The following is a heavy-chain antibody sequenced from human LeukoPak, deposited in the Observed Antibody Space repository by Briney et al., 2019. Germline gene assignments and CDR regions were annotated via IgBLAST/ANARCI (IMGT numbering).Heavy chain of an antibody. CDR1: GGSISSGGYY. Sequence: PSQTLSLTCTVSGGSISSGGYYWSWIRQHPGKGLEWIGYIYYSGSTNYNPSLKSRVTISVDTSKNQFSLKLSSVTAADTAVYYCARGMYYDFWSGHQLNWFDPWGQGTLVTVSS. CDR2: IYYSGST. J-gene: IGHJ5*02. D-gene: IGHD3-3*01. V-gene: IGHV4-61*08. CDR3: ARGMYYDFWSGHQLNWFDP.